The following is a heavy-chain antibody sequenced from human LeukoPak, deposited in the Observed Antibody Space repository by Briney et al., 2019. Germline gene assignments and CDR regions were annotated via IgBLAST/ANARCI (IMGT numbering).Heavy chain of an antibody. CDR3: ARDPYDFWSGYSSDNWFDP. V-gene: IGHV3-48*01. CDR1: GFTFSSYS. Sequence: SGGSLRLFCAASGFTFSSYSMNWVRQAPGKGLEGVSYISSSSSNIYYADSVKGRFTISRDNAKNSLYLQMNSLRAEDTAVYYCARDPYDFWSGYSSDNWFDPWGQGTLVTVSS. CDR2: ISSSSSNI. D-gene: IGHD3-3*01. J-gene: IGHJ5*02.